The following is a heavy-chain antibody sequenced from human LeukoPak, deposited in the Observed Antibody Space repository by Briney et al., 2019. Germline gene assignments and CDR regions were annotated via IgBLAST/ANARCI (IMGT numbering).Heavy chain of an antibody. J-gene: IGHJ4*02. CDR1: GFTFSSYS. V-gene: IGHV3-21*01. CDR3: ARVEDDFWSFDY. D-gene: IGHD3-3*01. CDR2: ISSSSSYI. Sequence: GGSLRLSCAASGFTFSSYSMNWVRQAPGKGLEWVSSISSSSSYIYYADSVKGRFTISRDNAKNSLYLQMNSLRAEDTAVYYCARVEDDFWSFDYRGQGTLVTVSS.